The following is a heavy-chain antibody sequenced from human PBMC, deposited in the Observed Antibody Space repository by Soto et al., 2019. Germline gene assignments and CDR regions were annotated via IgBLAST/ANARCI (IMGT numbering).Heavy chain of an antibody. CDR2: IYYRGNT. D-gene: IGHD3-10*01. Sequence: PSETLSLTCTVSGGSIGTYYWSWIRQPPGKGLEWIGYIYYRGNTGYNPSLKSRVTISLDRSKNQFSLKLTSVTVADTAVYFCARDGRLMLRGFSFYNGMDVWGQGTSVTVS. J-gene: IGHJ6*02. V-gene: IGHV4-59*01. CDR3: ARDGRLMLRGFSFYNGMDV. CDR1: GGSIGTYY.